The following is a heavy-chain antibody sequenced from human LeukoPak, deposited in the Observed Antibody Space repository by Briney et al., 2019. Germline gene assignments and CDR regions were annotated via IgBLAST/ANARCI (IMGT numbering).Heavy chain of an antibody. CDR1: GGSISSGDYY. Sequence: SETLSLTCTVSGGSISSGDYYWSWIRQPPGKGLEWIGYIYYSGSTYYNPSLKSRVTISVDTSKNQFSPKLSSVTAADTAVYYCARAVDIVATHWGQGTLVTVSS. D-gene: IGHD5-12*01. J-gene: IGHJ4*02. CDR3: ARAVDIVATH. CDR2: IYYSGST. V-gene: IGHV4-30-4*01.